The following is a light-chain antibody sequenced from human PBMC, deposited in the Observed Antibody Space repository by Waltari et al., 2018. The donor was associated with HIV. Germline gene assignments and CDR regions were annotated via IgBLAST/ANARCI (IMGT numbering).Light chain of an antibody. Sequence: SALTQPASVSGSPGQAITVSCTGGRSDVGSSNLVSWYQQHPGKAPKLMIYEDDKRPSGVSNRFSGSKSGNTASLTISGLQAEDEADYYCCSYAGSTTWLFGGGTKLTVL. CDR3: CSYAGSTTWL. CDR2: EDD. J-gene: IGLJ3*02. CDR1: RSDVGSSNL. V-gene: IGLV2-23*01.